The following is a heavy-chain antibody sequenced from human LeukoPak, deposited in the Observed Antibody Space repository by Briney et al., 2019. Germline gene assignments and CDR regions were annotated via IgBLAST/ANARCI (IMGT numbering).Heavy chain of an antibody. CDR1: GFTFGSYE. V-gene: IGHV3-48*03. CDR3: AELGITMIGGV. Sequence: GGSLRLSCAASGFTFGSYEMNWVRQAPGKGLQWVSYISSSGSTRYYAESVKGRFTISRDNTRNSLYLQMNSLRAEDTAVYYCAELGITMIGGVWGKGTTVTISS. D-gene: IGHD3-10*02. J-gene: IGHJ6*04. CDR2: ISSSGSTR.